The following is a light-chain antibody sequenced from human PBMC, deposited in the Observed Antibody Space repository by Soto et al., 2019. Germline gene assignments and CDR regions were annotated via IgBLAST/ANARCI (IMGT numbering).Light chain of an antibody. CDR2: AAS. CDR1: QDISID. Sequence: AIQMTQSPSSLSASVGDSVTITCRASQDISIDLGWYQQRPGNAPKLLIYAASSLQVGVPSRFSGSGSGTDFNLTINSLKPEDVATSYCLQDYLYPYTFGQGTKLEI. CDR3: LQDYLYPYT. J-gene: IGKJ2*01. V-gene: IGKV1-6*01.